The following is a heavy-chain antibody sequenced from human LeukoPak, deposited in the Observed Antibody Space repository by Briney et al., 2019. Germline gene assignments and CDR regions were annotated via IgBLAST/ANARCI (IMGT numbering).Heavy chain of an antibody. J-gene: IGHJ4*02. Sequence: GSLRLSCAASGFTVITNDMTWVRQAPGKGREWVSVRYSDGNTKYADSVQGRFTISRDNSKNTLYLEMNGLSPDDMAVYYCARGVEPLAANTLAYWGQGTLVTVSS. V-gene: IGHV3-53*01. CDR1: GFTVITND. D-gene: IGHD1-14*01. CDR3: ARGVEPLAANTLAY. CDR2: RYSDGNT.